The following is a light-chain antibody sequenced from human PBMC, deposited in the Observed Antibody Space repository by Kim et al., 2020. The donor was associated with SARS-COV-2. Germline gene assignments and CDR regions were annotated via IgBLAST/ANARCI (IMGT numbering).Light chain of an antibody. CDR2: AAY. CDR3: QQANSFTLT. Sequence: ASVEDRVTITCRARQGISGWIAWYQKKPGKAPKLLIYAAYSLQSGVPSRFSGSGSGTDFTLTISRLQPVDFATYYCQQANSFTLTFGGGTKVDIK. V-gene: IGKV1-12*01. J-gene: IGKJ4*01. CDR1: QGISGW.